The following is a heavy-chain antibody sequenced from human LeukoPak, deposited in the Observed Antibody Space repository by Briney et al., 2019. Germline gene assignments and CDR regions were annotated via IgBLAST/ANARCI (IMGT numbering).Heavy chain of an antibody. J-gene: IGHJ3*02. CDR3: ARDTMCSGGSCYERAFDI. Sequence: PSETLSLTCAVSGGSISSGGYSWSWIRQPPGKGLEWIVYIYHSGSTYYNPSLKSRVTISVDRSKNQFSLKLSSVTAADTAVYYCARDTMCSGGSCYERAFDIWGQGTMVTVSS. D-gene: IGHD2-15*01. V-gene: IGHV4-30-2*01. CDR2: IYHSGST. CDR1: GGSISSGGYS.